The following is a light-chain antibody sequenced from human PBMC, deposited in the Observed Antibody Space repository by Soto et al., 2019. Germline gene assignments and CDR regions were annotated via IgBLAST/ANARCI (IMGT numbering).Light chain of an antibody. J-gene: IGKJ1*01. CDR2: DAS. CDR3: QQRSNWPRT. Sequence: EIVLAQSPGTLSLSPGERATLSCRASQSVSSSYLAWYQQKPGQAPRLLIYDASNRATGIPARFSGSGSGTDFTLTISSLETEDFAVYYCQQRSNWPRTFGQGTKVDIK. V-gene: IGKV3D-20*02. CDR1: QSVSSSY.